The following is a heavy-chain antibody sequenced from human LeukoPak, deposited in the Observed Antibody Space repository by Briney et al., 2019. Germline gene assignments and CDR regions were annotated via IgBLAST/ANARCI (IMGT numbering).Heavy chain of an antibody. CDR1: GGSISSSSYY. CDR3: ATQQCSGGSCYSRAIWFDP. D-gene: IGHD2-15*01. J-gene: IGHJ5*02. Sequence: PSETLPLTCTVSGGSISSSSYYWGWIRQPPGKGLEWIASMYHSGNTYYNPSLGSRVTVSVDTSKNQFSLKLNSVTAADTAVYYCATQQCSGGSCYSRAIWFDPWGQGTLVTVSS. V-gene: IGHV4-39*01. CDR2: MYHSGNT.